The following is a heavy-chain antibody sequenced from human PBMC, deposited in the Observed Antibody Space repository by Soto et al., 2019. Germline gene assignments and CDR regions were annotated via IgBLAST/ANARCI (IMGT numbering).Heavy chain of an antibody. J-gene: IGHJ3*02. Sequence: GGSLRLSCTASGFTFGDYAMSWFRQAPGKGLEWVGFIRSKAYGGTTEYAASVKGRFTISRDDSKSIAYLQMNSLKTEDTAVYYCTRGTTTEPNDSNDAFDIWGQGTMVTVSS. CDR3: TRGTTTEPNDSNDAFDI. V-gene: IGHV3-49*03. CDR2: IRSKAYGGTT. D-gene: IGHD4-4*01. CDR1: GFTFGDYA.